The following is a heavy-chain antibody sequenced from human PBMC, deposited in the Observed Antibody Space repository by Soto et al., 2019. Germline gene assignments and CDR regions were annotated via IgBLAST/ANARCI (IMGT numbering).Heavy chain of an antibody. D-gene: IGHD6-19*01. Sequence: QVQLVQSGAEEKKPGASVKVSCKASGYTFTSYAMHWVRQAPGQRLEWMGWINAGNGNTKYSQKFQGRVTITRDTSASTADMELSSLRSEDTALYYCARHGSGWDYWGQGTLVTVSS. CDR2: INAGNGNT. J-gene: IGHJ4*02. CDR3: ARHGSGWDY. CDR1: GYTFTSYA. V-gene: IGHV1-3*05.